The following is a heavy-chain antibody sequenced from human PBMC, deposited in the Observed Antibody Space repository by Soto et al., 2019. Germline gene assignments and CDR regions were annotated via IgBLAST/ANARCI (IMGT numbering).Heavy chain of an antibody. D-gene: IGHD4-17*01. Sequence: QVHLVESGGGVVQPGRSLRLSCAASAFTFSSYGMHWVRQAPGKGLEWVAVISNDGDNKYYADSVKGRITISRDNSKNARYLQMSSLRAEDTAVYYCARDPNYGDYGFDHWGQGTLVTVSS. CDR3: ARDPNYGDYGFDH. J-gene: IGHJ4*02. V-gene: IGHV3-30*03. CDR1: AFTFSSYG. CDR2: ISNDGDNK.